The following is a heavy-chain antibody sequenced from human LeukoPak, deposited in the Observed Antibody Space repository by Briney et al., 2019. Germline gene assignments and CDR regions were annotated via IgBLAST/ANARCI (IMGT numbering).Heavy chain of an antibody. D-gene: IGHD6-13*01. V-gene: IGHV1-18*01. Sequence: ASVKVSCKASGYTFTSYDISWVRQAPGQGLEWMGWISAYNGNTNYAQKLQGRVTMTTDTSTSTAYMELRSLRSDDTAVYYCARWDSSSWYPYFDYWGQGTLVTVSS. CDR3: ARWDSSSWYPYFDY. CDR2: ISAYNGNT. CDR1: GYTFTSYD. J-gene: IGHJ4*02.